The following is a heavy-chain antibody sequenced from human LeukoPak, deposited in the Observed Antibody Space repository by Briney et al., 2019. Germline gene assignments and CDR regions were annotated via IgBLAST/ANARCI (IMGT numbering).Heavy chain of an antibody. V-gene: IGHV4-30-2*01. CDR3: ARNTVTTSYYFDY. D-gene: IGHD4-17*01. CDR2: IYHSGST. CDR1: GGSISSGGYS. J-gene: IGHJ4*02. Sequence: TLSLTCAVSGGSISSGGYSWSWIRQPPGKGLEWIGYIYHSGSTYYNPSLKSRVTISVDRSKNQFSLKLSSETAADTAVYYCARNTVTTSYYFDYWGQGTLVTVSS.